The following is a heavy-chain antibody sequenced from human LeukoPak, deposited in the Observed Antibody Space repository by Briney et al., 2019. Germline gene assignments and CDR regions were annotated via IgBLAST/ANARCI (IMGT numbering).Heavy chain of an antibody. CDR2: ISGSGTST. J-gene: IGHJ4*02. D-gene: IGHD4-17*01. CDR3: AKGGYGDHFDY. CDR1: GFTFSSDA. Sequence: GGSLRLSCAAAGFTFSSDAMSWVRQAAGKGLEWVSSISGSGTSTYYAASLKGRFTISRDNSKNPLYLQMNSLRAEDTAVYYCAKGGYGDHFDYWGQGTVVTVSS. V-gene: IGHV3-23*01.